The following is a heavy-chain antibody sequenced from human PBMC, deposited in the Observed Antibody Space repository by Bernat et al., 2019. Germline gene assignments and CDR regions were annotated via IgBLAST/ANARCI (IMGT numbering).Heavy chain of an antibody. D-gene: IGHD3-22*01. J-gene: IGHJ6*02. Sequence: QVQLVQSGAEVKKPGASVKVSCKASGYTFTSYGISWVRQAPGQGLEWMGWISAYNGNTNYAQKLQGRVTITADKSTSTAYMELSSLRSEDTAVYYCARDRYDSSGYPFYGMDVWGQGTTVTVSS. CDR3: ARDRYDSSGYPFYGMDV. V-gene: IGHV1-18*04. CDR1: GYTFTSYG. CDR2: ISAYNGNT.